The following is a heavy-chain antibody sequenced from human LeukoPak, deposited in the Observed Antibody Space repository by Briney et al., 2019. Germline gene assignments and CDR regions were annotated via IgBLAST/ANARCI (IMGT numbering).Heavy chain of an antibody. D-gene: IGHD2-15*01. CDR2: IFYSGST. CDR1: GGSISSSSYY. V-gene: IGHV4-39*01. Sequence: SETLSLTCTVSGGSISSSSYYWGWIRQPPGKGLEWIGTIFYSGSTYYNPSLKSRVTISIDTSKNQFSLKLSSVTAADTAVYFCARRPAQYGATPDCYFDYWGQGTLVTVSS. CDR3: ARRPAQYGATPDCYFDY. J-gene: IGHJ4*02.